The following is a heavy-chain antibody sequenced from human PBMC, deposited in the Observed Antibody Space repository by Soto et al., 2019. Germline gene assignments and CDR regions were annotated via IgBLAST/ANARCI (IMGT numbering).Heavy chain of an antibody. V-gene: IGHV3-74*01. CDR2: INSDGSST. D-gene: IGHD2-2*02. Sequence: PGGSLRLSCAASGFPFSSYWMHWVRQSPGKGLVWVSRINSDGSSTSYADSVKGRFTISRDKAKNTLYLQMNSLRAEDTAVYYCATRYCSSNSCHSEGWGQGTLVTVSS. CDR1: GFPFSSYW. J-gene: IGHJ4*02. CDR3: ATRYCSSNSCHSEG.